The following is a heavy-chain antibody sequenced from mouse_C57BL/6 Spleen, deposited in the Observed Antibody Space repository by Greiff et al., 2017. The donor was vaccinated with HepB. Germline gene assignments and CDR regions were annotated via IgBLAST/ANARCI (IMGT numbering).Heavy chain of an antibody. J-gene: IGHJ1*03. CDR3: ARSNYEDWYFDV. Sequence: VQLQQSGAELARPGASVKLSCKASGYTFTSYGISWVKQRPGQGLEWIGEIYPRSGNTYYNEKFKGKATLTADKSSSTAYMELRSLTSEDSAVYFCARSNYEDWYFDVWGTGTTVTVSS. D-gene: IGHD2-5*01. CDR1: GYTFTSYG. V-gene: IGHV1-81*01. CDR2: IYPRSGNT.